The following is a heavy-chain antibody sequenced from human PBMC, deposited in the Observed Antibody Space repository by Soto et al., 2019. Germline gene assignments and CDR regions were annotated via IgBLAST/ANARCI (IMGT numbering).Heavy chain of an antibody. CDR3: ARALNYYGSGSPHFDY. J-gene: IGHJ4*02. CDR1: GGSISSGDYY. Sequence: SETLSLTCTVSGGSISSGDYYWSWIRQPPGKGLEWIGYIYYSGSTYYSPSLKSRVTISVDTSKNQFSLKLSSVTAADTAVYYCARALNYYGSGSPHFDYWGQGTLVTVSS. D-gene: IGHD3-10*01. CDR2: IYYSGST. V-gene: IGHV4-30-4*02.